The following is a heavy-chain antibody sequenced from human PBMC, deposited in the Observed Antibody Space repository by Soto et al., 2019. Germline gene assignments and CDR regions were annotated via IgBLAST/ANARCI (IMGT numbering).Heavy chain of an antibody. CDR3: ATRITVFGLLIPPFDT. Sequence: SETLSLTCAVYGGSVNGYYWNWIRQPPGKGLEWIGEINHTGGTHYNPSLKSRVTMSVDTSKNQFSLRLSSVTAAATAIYYCATRITVFGLLIPPFDTWGQGTQVTVSS. V-gene: IGHV4-34*01. J-gene: IGHJ5*02. D-gene: IGHD3-3*01. CDR2: INHTGGT. CDR1: GGSVNGYY.